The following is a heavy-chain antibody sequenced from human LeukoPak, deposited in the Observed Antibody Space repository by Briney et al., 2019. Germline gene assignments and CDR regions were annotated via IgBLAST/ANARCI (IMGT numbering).Heavy chain of an antibody. J-gene: IGHJ5*02. Sequence: PSETLSLTCTVSGGSISSSSYYWGWIRQPPGRGLEWIGYIYYSGSTNYNPSLKSRVTISVDTSKDQFSLKLSSVTAADTAVYYCARSGYYDFWSYHWFDPWGQGTLVTVSS. CDR1: GGSISSSSYY. CDR2: IYYSGST. D-gene: IGHD3-3*01. V-gene: IGHV4-61*05. CDR3: ARSGYYDFWSYHWFDP.